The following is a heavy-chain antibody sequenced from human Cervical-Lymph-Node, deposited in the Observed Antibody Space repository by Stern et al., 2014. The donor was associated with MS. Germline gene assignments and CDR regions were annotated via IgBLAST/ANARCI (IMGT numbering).Heavy chain of an antibody. Sequence: MQLEQSGAELKKPGESLRISCKGSGYSLTNTWIGWVRQMPGKGLEWMGFIYAGDSQTRYSPSLQGQVTISANKSINAAYLQWSSLKASDTAMYYCARGRGIALRPDYWGQGTLVTVSS. CDR3: ARGRGIALRPDY. CDR1: GYSLTNTW. V-gene: IGHV5-51*03. J-gene: IGHJ4*02. CDR2: IYAGDSQT. D-gene: IGHD6-13*01.